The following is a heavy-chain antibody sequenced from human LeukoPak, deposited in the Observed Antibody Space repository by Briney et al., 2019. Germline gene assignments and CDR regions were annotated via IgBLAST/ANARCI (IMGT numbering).Heavy chain of an antibody. J-gene: IGHJ5*02. CDR3: ARDLVVVVGINWFDP. V-gene: IGHV1-2*02. CDR2: INPNSGGT. D-gene: IGHD2-2*01. CDR1: GYTFTSYG. Sequence: ASVKVSCKASGYTFTSYGISWVRQAPGQGLEWMGWINPNSGGTNYAQKFQGRVTMTRDTSISTAYMELSRLRSDDTAVYYCARDLVVVVGINWFDPWGQGTLVTVSS.